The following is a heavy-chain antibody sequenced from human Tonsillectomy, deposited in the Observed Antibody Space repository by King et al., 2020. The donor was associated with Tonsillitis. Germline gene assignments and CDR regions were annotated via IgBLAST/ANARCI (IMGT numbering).Heavy chain of an antibody. Sequence: VQLVESGGGVVQPGRSLRLSCAASGFTFSSSGMHWVRQAPGKGLEWVAVMSFDGSNEYYADSVKGRFTISRDNSKNTLYLQMNSVRAEDTAVYYCAKEATSGWPYYYFYAMDVWGQGTTVTVSS. CDR2: MSFDGSNE. J-gene: IGHJ6*02. CDR1: GFTFSSSG. V-gene: IGHV3-30*18. CDR3: AKEATSGWPYYYFYAMDV. D-gene: IGHD6-19*01.